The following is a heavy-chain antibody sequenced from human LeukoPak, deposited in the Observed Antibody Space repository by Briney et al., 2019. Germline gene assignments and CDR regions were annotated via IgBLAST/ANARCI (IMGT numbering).Heavy chain of an antibody. D-gene: IGHD3-10*01. Sequence: GGSLRLSCAASGVTLSSYWMQLVRQAAGKGLVWVSRIIRDGSSINYADSVKGRFTISRDNSMNTLYLQMNSLRADDTAVYYCATDYSYGSGSYYNRFDNWGQGTLVTVSS. CDR3: ATDYSYGSGSYYNRFDN. V-gene: IGHV3-74*01. CDR1: GVTLSSYW. J-gene: IGHJ4*02. CDR2: IIRDGSSI.